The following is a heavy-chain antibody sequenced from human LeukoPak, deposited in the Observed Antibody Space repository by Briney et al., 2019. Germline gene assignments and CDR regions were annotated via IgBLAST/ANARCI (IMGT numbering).Heavy chain of an antibody. D-gene: IGHD6-13*01. CDR1: GGTSSSYA. J-gene: IGHJ6*03. V-gene: IGHV1-69*05. CDR3: ARGGAAAGRGTYYYYYMDV. CDR2: IIPIFGTA. Sequence: SAKVSCKASGGTSSSYAISWVRHAPRQRLEWMGGIIPIFGTANYAQTFQGRVTITTDESTSTAYMELSSLRSEDTAVYYCARGGAAAGRGTYYYYYMDVWGKGTTVTVSS.